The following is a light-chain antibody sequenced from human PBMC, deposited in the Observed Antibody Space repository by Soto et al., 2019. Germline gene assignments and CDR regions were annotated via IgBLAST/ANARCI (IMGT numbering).Light chain of an antibody. Sequence: ENVLTQSPGTLSLSPGERATLSCRASQNLSSSYLAWYQQKPGQAPRLLIYGASSRATGIPDRFSGSGSGTDFTLTISRLEPEDFAVYYCQQFATSPLTFGGGTKVEIK. V-gene: IGKV3-20*01. CDR1: QNLSSSY. J-gene: IGKJ4*01. CDR3: QQFATSPLT. CDR2: GAS.